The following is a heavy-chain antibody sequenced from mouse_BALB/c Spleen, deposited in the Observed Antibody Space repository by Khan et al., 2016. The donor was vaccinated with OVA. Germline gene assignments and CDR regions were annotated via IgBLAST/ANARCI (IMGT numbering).Heavy chain of an antibody. CDR3: AREEALYYFDY. J-gene: IGHJ2*01. Sequence: QVQLQESGAELVRPGASVKLSCKTSGYIFTSYWIHWLKQRSGQGLEWIARIYPGTDNTYYNEKLTDKATLTADKSSSTAYMQLSSLKSEDSAVYVCAREEALYYFDYWGQGTTLTVSS. CDR1: GYIFTSYW. D-gene: IGHD3-2*02. V-gene: IGHV1S132*01. CDR2: IYPGTDNT.